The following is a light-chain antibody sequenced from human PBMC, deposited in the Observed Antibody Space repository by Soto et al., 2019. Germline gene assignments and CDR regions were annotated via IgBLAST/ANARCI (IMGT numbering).Light chain of an antibody. J-gene: IGLJ2*01. CDR2: DVT. CDR1: ARDIGGYQF. CDR3: ASYSRSETQVV. Sequence: QSALTQPASVSGSPGQSITISCTGTARDIGGYQFVYWYQQHPDKAPKLIIVDVTKRPSGISSRFSASKSGTTASRNISGLLPEDEAQYYCASYSRSETQVVFGGGTKVTVL. V-gene: IGLV2-14*03.